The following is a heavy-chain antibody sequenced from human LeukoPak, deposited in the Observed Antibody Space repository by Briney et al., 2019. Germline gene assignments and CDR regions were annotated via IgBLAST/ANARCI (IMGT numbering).Heavy chain of an antibody. J-gene: IGHJ4*02. CDR2: IYSGGNI. CDR1: GFTFSTYA. D-gene: IGHD2-15*01. Sequence: GGSLRLSCAASGFTFSTYAMSWVRQAPGKGLEWVSVIYSGGNIYYIDSVKGRFTISRDTSKNTLYLQMNSLRAEDTAVYYCASRHCSGGGCYFAGADPFDYWGQGTLVTVSS. V-gene: IGHV3-23*03. CDR3: ASRHCSGGGCYFAGADPFDY.